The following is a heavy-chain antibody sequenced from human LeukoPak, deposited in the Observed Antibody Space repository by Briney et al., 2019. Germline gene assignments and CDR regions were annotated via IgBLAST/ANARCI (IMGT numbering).Heavy chain of an antibody. D-gene: IGHD3-3*01. Sequence: GGSLRLSCAASGFTFSSYSMSWVRQAPGKGLEWVSAISGSGGSTYYADSVKGRFTISRDNSKNTLYLQMNSLRAEDTAVYYCASLYDFWSGYQSYYFDYWGQGTLVTVSS. CDR2: ISGSGGST. J-gene: IGHJ4*02. CDR1: GFTFSSYS. V-gene: IGHV3-23*01. CDR3: ASLYDFWSGYQSYYFDY.